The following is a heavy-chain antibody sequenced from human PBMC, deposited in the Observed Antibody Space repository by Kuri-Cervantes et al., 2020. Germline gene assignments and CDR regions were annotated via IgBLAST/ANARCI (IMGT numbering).Heavy chain of an antibody. CDR3: ARGRGYSSSSDYYYYYMDV. J-gene: IGHJ6*03. D-gene: IGHD6-13*01. V-gene: IGHV3-7*01. CDR2: IKQDGSEK. Sequence: GGSLRLSCAASGFTFSSYWMSWVRQAPGKGLEWAANIKQDGSEKYYVDSVKGRFTISRDNAKNSLYLQMNSLRAEDTAVYYCARGRGYSSSSDYYYYYMDVWGKGTTVTVSS. CDR1: GFTFSSYW.